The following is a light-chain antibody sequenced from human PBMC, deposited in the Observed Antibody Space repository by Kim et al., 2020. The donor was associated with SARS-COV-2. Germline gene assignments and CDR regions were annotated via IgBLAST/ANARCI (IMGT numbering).Light chain of an antibody. J-gene: IGKJ5*01. Sequence: LSPRERGTLSCRASQSVTTYLAWSQQKPGQAPRLLIYESSSRATTIPDRFSGSGSGTDFTLTISRLEPEDFAVYFCQQYGNFPITFGQGTRLEIK. CDR2: ESS. CDR1: QSVTTY. CDR3: QQYGNFPIT. V-gene: IGKV3-20*01.